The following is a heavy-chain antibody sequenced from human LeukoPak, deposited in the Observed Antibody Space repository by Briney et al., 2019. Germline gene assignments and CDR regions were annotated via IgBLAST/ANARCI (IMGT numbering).Heavy chain of an antibody. CDR1: GFTFSSYA. V-gene: IGHV3-30-3*01. CDR3: ARNCSSTSCYRY. Sequence: PGRSLRLSCAASGFTFSSYAMHWVRQAPGKGLEWVAVISYGGSNKYYADSVKGRFIISRDNSKNTLYLQMNSLRAEDTAVYYCARNCSSTSCYRYWGQGTLVTVSS. CDR2: ISYGGSNK. D-gene: IGHD2-2*01. J-gene: IGHJ4*02.